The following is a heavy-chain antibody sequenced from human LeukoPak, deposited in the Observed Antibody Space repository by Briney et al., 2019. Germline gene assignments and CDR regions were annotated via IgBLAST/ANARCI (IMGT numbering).Heavy chain of an antibody. D-gene: IGHD3-22*01. CDR2: IIPFFGST. V-gene: IGHV1-69*13. CDR1: GGTFISYA. CDR3: AMGPRKLYYYDSSDYYYFDY. Sequence: SVKVSCKASGGTFISYAISWVRQAPGQGLEWMGGIIPFFGSTNYAQKFQGRVTIIADESTSTAYMELSSLRSEDTAVYYCAMGPRKLYYYDSSDYYYFDYWGQGTLVTVSS. J-gene: IGHJ4*02.